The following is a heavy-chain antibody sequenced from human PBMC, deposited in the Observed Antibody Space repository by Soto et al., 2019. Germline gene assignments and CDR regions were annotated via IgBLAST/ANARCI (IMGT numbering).Heavy chain of an antibody. CDR1: GFTFSTSW. J-gene: IGHJ5*02. Sequence: EVQLEESGGALVQPGESLRLSCAASGFTFSTSWMSWVRQAPGKGLEWVANINQDGSGKYYVDSVKGRFTISRDNAKNSLYLQMNSLRAEDTAVYYCARYTVAATRWFDPWGQGTLVTVSS. CDR2: INQDGSGK. V-gene: IGHV3-7*01. CDR3: ARYTVAATRWFDP. D-gene: IGHD6-19*01.